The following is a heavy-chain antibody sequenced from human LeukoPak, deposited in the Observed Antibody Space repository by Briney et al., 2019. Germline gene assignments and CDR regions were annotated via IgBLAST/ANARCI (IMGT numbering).Heavy chain of an antibody. CDR3: SRGPRFDP. CDR1: GYSFNIYE. V-gene: IGHV1-8*01. Sequence: ASVKVSCKTSGYSFNIYEINWVRQATGQGLEWMGWVNPNSGDTDYAQKFQGRLTMTRNTSISTAYMELSGLRLEDTAVYYCSRGPRFDPWGQGTQVTVSS. J-gene: IGHJ5*02. CDR2: VNPNSGDT.